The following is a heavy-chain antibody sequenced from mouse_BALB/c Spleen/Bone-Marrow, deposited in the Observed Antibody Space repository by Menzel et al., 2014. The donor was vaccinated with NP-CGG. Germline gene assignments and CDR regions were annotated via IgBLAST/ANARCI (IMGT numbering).Heavy chain of an antibody. CDR1: GYSFTSYW. V-gene: IGHV1-5*01. CDR3: TRTRGYYFDY. Sequence: EVKVEESGTVLARPGASVKMSCKASGYSFTSYWMHWVKQRPGQGLESIGAIYPGNSDTSYTQKFKGKAKLTAVTSASTAYMELTSLTNEDSAVYYCTRTRGYYFDYWGQGTTLTVSS. CDR2: IYPGNSDT. J-gene: IGHJ2*01.